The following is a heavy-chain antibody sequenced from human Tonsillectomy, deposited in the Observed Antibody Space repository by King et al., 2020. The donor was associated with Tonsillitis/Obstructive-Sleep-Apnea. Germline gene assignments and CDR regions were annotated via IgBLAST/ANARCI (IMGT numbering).Heavy chain of an antibody. D-gene: IGHD2-2*01. V-gene: IGHV5-10-1*01. CDR2: IDPSDSYT. CDR1: GYSFTNYW. Sequence: VQLVESGAEVKKPGESLRISCKGSGYSFTNYWISWVRQMPGKGLEWMGRIDPSDSYTNYSRSFQGHVTISADKSISTAYLQWSSLKASDTAMYYCARAVCTTTSCYPYYFDYWGQGTLVTVSS. CDR3: ARAVCTTTSCYPYYFDY. J-gene: IGHJ4*02.